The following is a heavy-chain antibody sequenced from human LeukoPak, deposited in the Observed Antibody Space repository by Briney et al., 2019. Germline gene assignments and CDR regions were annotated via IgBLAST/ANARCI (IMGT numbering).Heavy chain of an antibody. CDR3: ASLWYNWNYGGRNDY. D-gene: IGHD1-7*01. Sequence: SETLSLTCTVSGGSISSSSYYWGWIRQPPGKGLEWIGSIYYSGSTYYNPSLKSRVTISVDTSKNQFSLKLSSVTAADTAVYYCASLWYNWNYGGRNDYWGQGTLVTVSS. V-gene: IGHV4-39*01. J-gene: IGHJ4*02. CDR2: IYYSGST. CDR1: GGSISSSSYY.